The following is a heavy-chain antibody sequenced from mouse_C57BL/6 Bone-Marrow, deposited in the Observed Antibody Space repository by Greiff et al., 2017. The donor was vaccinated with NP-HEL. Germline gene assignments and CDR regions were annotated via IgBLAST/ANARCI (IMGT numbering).Heavy chain of an antibody. CDR2: ISDGGSYT. CDR1: GFTFSSYA. J-gene: IGHJ2*01. D-gene: IGHD2-12*01. V-gene: IGHV5-4*03. CDR3: ARLRRRYYFDY. Sequence: EVMLVESGGGLVKPGGSLKLSCAASGFTFSSYAMSWVRQTPEKRLEWVATISDGGSYTYYPDNVKGRFTISRDNAKNNLYLQMSHLKSEDTAMYYCARLRRRYYFDYWGQGTTLTVSS.